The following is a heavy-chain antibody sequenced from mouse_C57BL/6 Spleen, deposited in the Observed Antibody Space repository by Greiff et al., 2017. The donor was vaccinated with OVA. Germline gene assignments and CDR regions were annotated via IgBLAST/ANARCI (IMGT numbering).Heavy chain of an antibody. CDR1: GYTFTSYD. D-gene: IGHD2-3*01. Sequence: QVQLKESGPELVKPGASVKLSCKASGYTFTSYDINWVKQRPGQGLEWIGWIYPRDGSTKYNEKFKGKATLTVDTSSSTAYMELHSLTSEDSAVYFCARLAYDGYYRYFDVWGTGTTVTVSS. V-gene: IGHV1-85*01. CDR2: IYPRDGST. J-gene: IGHJ1*03. CDR3: ARLAYDGYYRYFDV.